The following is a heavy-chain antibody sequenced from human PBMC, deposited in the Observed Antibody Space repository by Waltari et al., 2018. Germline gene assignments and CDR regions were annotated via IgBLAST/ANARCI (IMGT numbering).Heavy chain of an antibody. J-gene: IGHJ4*02. CDR2: IKPKSGGT. V-gene: IGHV1-2*04. CDR1: GYTFTDYH. Sequence: QVQLVQSGAEVTKPGASVKVSCKPSGYTFTDYHIHWVRQAPGQGLEWMGWIKPKSGGTYYGQTVKGWVTMTRDTSTSTVYMELSSLKSDDTAVYYCARRSCTGECYAPYVYWGQGSLVTVSS. D-gene: IGHD2-8*02. CDR3: ARRSCTGECYAPYVY.